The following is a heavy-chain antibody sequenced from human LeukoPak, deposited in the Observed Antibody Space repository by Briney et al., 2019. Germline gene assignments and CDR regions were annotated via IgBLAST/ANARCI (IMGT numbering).Heavy chain of an antibody. Sequence: GSSVKVSCKASVGTFSSYAISWVRQAPGPGLEWMGGIIPIFGTANYAQTFQGRVTITADESTSTAYMELSSLRSEDTAVYYCARGLRGPDYYYYYMDVWGKGTTVTVSS. V-gene: IGHV1-69*01. D-gene: IGHD3-16*01. CDR3: ARGLRGPDYYYYYMDV. CDR1: VGTFSSYA. J-gene: IGHJ6*03. CDR2: IIPIFGTA.